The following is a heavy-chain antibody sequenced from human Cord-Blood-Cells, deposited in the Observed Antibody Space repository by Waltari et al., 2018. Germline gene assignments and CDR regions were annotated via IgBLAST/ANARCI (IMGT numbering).Heavy chain of an antibody. CDR1: GFTFSSNY. CDR3: ARDESTVTDY. J-gene: IGHJ4*02. Sequence: EVQLVESGGGLVQPGGSLRLSCAASGFTFSSNYIGWVRQAPGKGLEWVSVIYSGGSTYYADSVKGRFTISRDNSKNTLYLQMNSLRAEDTAVYYCARDESTVTDYWGQGTLVTVSS. D-gene: IGHD4-4*01. CDR2: IYSGGST. V-gene: IGHV3-66*01.